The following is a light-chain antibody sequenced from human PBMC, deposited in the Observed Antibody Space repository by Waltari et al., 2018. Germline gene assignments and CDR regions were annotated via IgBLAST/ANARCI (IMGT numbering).Light chain of an antibody. Sequence: EIVLTQSPGTLSLSPGERATLSCRASQSIGIYLAWYQQRPGQAPRLLINHASNRATGIPDRFSGSWSGTDFSLTIIRLEPEDFAVYYCQNYERLPAMFGQGTRVEIK. CDR2: HAS. V-gene: IGKV3-20*01. CDR3: QNYERLPAM. J-gene: IGKJ1*01. CDR1: QSIGIY.